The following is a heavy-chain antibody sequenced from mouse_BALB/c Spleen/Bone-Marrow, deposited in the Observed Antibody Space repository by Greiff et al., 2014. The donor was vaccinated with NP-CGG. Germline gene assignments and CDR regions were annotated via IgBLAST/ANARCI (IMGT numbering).Heavy chain of an antibody. Sequence: VKLMESAPELARPGASVKMSCKASGYTFTSFTIQWIKQRPGQGLEWTGYINPTRGYTDYNQKFKDRTTLTADKSSSTTYMQLTSLTSEDSAVYYCAREATYYAYFDYWGQGTALAVSS. CDR3: AREATYYAYFDY. CDR1: GYTFTSFT. D-gene: IGHD1-1*01. J-gene: IGHJ2*01. V-gene: IGHV1-4*02. CDR2: INPTRGYT.